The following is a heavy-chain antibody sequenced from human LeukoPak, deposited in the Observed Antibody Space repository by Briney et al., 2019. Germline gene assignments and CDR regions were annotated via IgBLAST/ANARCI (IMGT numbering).Heavy chain of an antibody. Sequence: GGSLRLSCVGPGFTFSSSWMTWVRQAPGQGLEWVANIKQDGSAQNYVDSVRGRFTISRDNAKNSLYLQMNSLRAEDTAVYYCVKSMAVWGQGTTVTVSS. CDR1: GFTFSSSW. V-gene: IGHV3-7*01. CDR2: IKQDGSAQ. J-gene: IGHJ6*02. CDR3: VKSMAV.